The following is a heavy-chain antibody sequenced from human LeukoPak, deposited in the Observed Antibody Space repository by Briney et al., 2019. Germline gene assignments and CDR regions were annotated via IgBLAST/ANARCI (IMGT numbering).Heavy chain of an antibody. J-gene: IGHJ6*04. CDR1: GFTFSNYG. V-gene: IGHV3-21*01. D-gene: IGHD4-23*01. Sequence: GGSLRLSCAASGFTFSNYGMSWVRQAPGKGLEWVSSISSSSSYIYYADSVKGRFTISRDNAKNSLYLQMNSLRAEDTAVYYCARDDYGGMDVWGKGTTVTVSS. CDR3: ARDDYGGMDV. CDR2: ISSSSSYI.